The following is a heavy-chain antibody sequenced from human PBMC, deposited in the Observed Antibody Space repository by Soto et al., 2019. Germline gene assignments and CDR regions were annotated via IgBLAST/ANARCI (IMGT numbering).Heavy chain of an antibody. CDR2: ISGSGNTI. D-gene: IGHD3-10*01. CDR3: ARDLDTSNWCGGWFDP. V-gene: IGHV3-11*01. CDR1: GFTFSDYY. J-gene: IGHJ5*02. Sequence: QVQLVESGGGLVKPGGSLRLTCAASGFTFSDYYMSWIRQAPGKGLEWITYISGSGNTIYYADSVKGRFTISRDNAKKSLSLEMNSLRAEDTAVYYCARDLDTSNWCGGWFDPWGLGTLVSVSS.